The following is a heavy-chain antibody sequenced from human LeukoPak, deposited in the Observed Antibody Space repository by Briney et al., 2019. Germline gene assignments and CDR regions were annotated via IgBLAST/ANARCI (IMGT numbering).Heavy chain of an antibody. J-gene: IGHJ3*02. CDR3: ARDGSGYEIPVDAFDI. CDR2: IYYSGST. Sequence: SETLSLTCTVSGGSISSGDYYWSWIRQPPGKGLEWLGYIYYSGSTYYNPSLKSRVTISVDTSKNQFSLELSSVTAADTAVYYCARDGSGYEIPVDAFDIWGQGTMVTVSS. D-gene: IGHD5-12*01. V-gene: IGHV4-30-4*08. CDR1: GGSISSGDYY.